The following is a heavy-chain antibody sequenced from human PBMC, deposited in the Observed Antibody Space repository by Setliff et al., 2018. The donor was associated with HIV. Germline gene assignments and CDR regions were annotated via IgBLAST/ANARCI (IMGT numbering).Heavy chain of an antibody. CDR1: GYIFTSQH. J-gene: IGHJ4*02. V-gene: IGHV1-46*01. CDR2: INPNDIMA. CDR3: ARDRGGSWTFDH. Sequence: GASVKVSCKPSGYIFTSQHLHWVRQAPGQGLEWMGFINPNDIMAHYAQKFQDRVALTRDTSTGTVYMELRSLRSEDTAVYYCARDRGGSWTFDHWGQGTLVTVSS. D-gene: IGHD2-15*01.